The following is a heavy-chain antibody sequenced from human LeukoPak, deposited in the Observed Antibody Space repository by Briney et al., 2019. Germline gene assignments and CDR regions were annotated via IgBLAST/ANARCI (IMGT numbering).Heavy chain of an antibody. D-gene: IGHD1-20*01. CDR2: ISAYNGNT. CDR3: ARAQEGITGRNFDY. CDR1: GYTFTSYG. Sequence: ASVQVSCKASGYTFTSYGISWVRQAPGKGLEWMGWISAYNGNTNYAQKLQGRVTMTTDTSTSTACMELRSLRSDDAAVYYCARAQEGITGRNFDYWGQGTLVTVSS. J-gene: IGHJ4*02. V-gene: IGHV1-18*01.